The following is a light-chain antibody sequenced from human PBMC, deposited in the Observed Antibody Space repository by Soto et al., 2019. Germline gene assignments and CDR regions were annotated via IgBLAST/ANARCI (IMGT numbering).Light chain of an antibody. Sequence: QSVLTQPASVSGSPGQSITSSCTGTISDVGTYNYVSWYQQHPGKDPKLLIYEVTNRPSGVSVRFSGSKSGSTASLTISGLQAEDESDYYCSSYTSSGTLVFGGGTKLTVL. J-gene: IGLJ2*01. V-gene: IGLV2-14*01. CDR1: ISDVGTYNY. CDR3: SSYTSSGTLV. CDR2: EVT.